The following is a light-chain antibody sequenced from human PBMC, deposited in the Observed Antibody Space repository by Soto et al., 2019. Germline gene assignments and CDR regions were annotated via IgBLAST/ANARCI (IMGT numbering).Light chain of an antibody. CDR3: QSYDSSNRGV. Sequence: NFMLTQPHSVSESPGKTVTISSTRSSSGIASNYVQWYQQRPGSSPTTVIYEDNQRPSGVPDRFSGSIDSSSNSASLTISGLKTEDEADYYCQSYDSSNRGVFGGGTKVTVL. CDR1: SSGIASNY. J-gene: IGLJ3*02. CDR2: EDN. V-gene: IGLV6-57*01.